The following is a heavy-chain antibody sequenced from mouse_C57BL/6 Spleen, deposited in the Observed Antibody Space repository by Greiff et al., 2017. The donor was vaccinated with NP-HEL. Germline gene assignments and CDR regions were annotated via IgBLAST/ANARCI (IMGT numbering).Heavy chain of an antibody. CDR2: IDPNSGGT. Sequence: QVQLQQPGAELVKPGASVKLSCKASGYTFTSYWMHWVKQRPGRGLEWIGRIDPNSGGTKYNEKFKSKATLTVDKPSSTAYMQLSSRTSEDSAVYYCARWGGQLRLRRYFDYWGQGTTLTVSS. CDR3: ARWGGQLRLRRYFDY. CDR1: GYTFTSYW. D-gene: IGHD3-2*02. V-gene: IGHV1-72*01. J-gene: IGHJ2*01.